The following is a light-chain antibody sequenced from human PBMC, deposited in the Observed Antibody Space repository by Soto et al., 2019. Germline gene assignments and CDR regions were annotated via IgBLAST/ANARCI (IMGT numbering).Light chain of an antibody. CDR3: QQYYRWPSYT. CDR2: DAS. J-gene: IGKJ2*01. V-gene: IGKV3-15*01. CDR1: QSVGSN. Sequence: EIVMTQSPLTLSASPGERXIFSCRASQSVGSNIAWYQQKPGQSPRLLVYDASTRATAIPARFSGSGSGTEFTLTINTLQPEDFAVYYCQQYYRWPSYTFGQGTKVDIK.